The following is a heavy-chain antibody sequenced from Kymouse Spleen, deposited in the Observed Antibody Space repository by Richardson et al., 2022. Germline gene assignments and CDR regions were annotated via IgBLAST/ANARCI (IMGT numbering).Heavy chain of an antibody. D-gene: IGHD3-10*01. CDR1: GFTFSSYA. Sequence: EVQLVESGGGLVQPGGSLRLSCAASGFTFSSYAMSWVRQAPGKGLEWVSAISGSGGSTYYADSVKGRFTISRDNSKNTLYLQMNSLRAEDTAVYYCAKGHYYGSGSFLVYYYYGMDVWGQGTTVTVSS. CDR2: ISGSGGST. J-gene: IGHJ6*02. CDR3: AKGHYYGSGSFLVYYYYGMDV. V-gene: IGHV3-23*04.